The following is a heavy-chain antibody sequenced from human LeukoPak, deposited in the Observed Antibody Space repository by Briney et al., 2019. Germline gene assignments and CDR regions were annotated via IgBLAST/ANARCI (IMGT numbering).Heavy chain of an antibody. V-gene: IGHV3-33*01. CDR2: IWYDGSNK. Sequence: QPGRSLRLSCAASGFTFSSYGMHWVRQAPGKGLEWVAVIWYDGSNKYYADSVKGRFTISRDNSKNTLYLQMNSLRAEDTAVYYCARDSPVTAITMVRGAYWPRGYFDYRGQGTLVTVSS. J-gene: IGHJ4*02. CDR1: GFTFSSYG. D-gene: IGHD3-10*01. CDR3: ARDSPVTAITMVRGAYWPRGYFDY.